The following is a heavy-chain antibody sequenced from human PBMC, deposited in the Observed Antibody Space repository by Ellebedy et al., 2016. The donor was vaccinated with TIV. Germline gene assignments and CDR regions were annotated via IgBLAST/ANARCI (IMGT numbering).Heavy chain of an antibody. V-gene: IGHV3-15*07. CDR1: GFTFSNAW. D-gene: IGHD4-11*01. CDR3: TTDNNYREDFDY. Sequence: GESLKISCAASGFTFSNAWMNWVRQAPGKGLEWVGRIKSKTDCGTTDYAAPVKGRFTISRDDSKNTLYLQMNSLKTEDTAVYYCTTDNNYREDFDYWGQGTLVTVSS. CDR2: IKSKTDCGTT. J-gene: IGHJ4*02.